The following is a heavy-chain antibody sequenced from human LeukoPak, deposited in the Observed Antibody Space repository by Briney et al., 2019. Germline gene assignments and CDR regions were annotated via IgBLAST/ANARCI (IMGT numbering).Heavy chain of an antibody. CDR1: GYTFTSYD. CDR3: ARPRAPSGSYFFGYYYYYMDV. V-gene: IGHV1-8*01. CDR2: MNPNSGNT. Sequence: GASVKVSCKASGYTFTSYDINWVRQATGQGLEWMGWMNPNSGNTGYAQKFQGRVTMTRNTSISTAYMELSSLRSEDTAVYYCARPRAPSGSYFFGYYYYYMDVWGKGTTVTVSS. D-gene: IGHD1-26*01. J-gene: IGHJ6*03.